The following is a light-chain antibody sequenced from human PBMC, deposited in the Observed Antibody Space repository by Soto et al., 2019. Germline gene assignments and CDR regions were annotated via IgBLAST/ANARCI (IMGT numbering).Light chain of an antibody. Sequence: DIQMTQSPSSLSASVGDIVTITCRASESIARHLNWDQRKPGKAPKLLIYAASSLQNGVPSRFRGGGSGTDFTLTISNLQPEDFATYYCQQTYTALSITFGQGTRLEIK. J-gene: IGKJ5*01. V-gene: IGKV1-39*01. CDR2: AAS. CDR3: QQTYTALSIT. CDR1: ESIARH.